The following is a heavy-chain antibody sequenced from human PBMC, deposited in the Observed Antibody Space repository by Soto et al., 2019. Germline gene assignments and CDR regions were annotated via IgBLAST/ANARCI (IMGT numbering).Heavy chain of an antibody. V-gene: IGHV4-34*01. Sequence: SETLSLTCAVYVGSFSGYYWSWLRQPPGKGLEWIGEINQSGSTNYNPSLKSRVTISIDTSKNQFSLKVSSVTAADTAVYYCARGLNYVCDWGQVTLGTVS. D-gene: IGHD3-10*02. CDR1: VGSFSGYY. J-gene: IGHJ1*01. CDR3: ARGLNYVCD. CDR2: INQSGST.